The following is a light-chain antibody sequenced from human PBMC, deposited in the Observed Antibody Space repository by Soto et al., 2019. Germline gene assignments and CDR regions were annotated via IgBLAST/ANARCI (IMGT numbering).Light chain of an antibody. CDR1: SSDVGGYNY. Sequence: QSALTQPASVSRAPGQSITISCTGTSSDVGGYNYVSWYQQHPGKAPKLMIYEVSNRPSGVSNRFSGSKSGNTASLTISGLQAEDEADYYCSSYTTTGTVVFGGGTKLTVL. V-gene: IGLV2-14*01. CDR3: SSYTTTGTVV. J-gene: IGLJ2*01. CDR2: EVS.